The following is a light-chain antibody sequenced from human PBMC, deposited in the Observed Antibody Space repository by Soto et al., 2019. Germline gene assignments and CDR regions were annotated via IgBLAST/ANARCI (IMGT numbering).Light chain of an antibody. J-gene: IGLJ2*01. Sequence: QSVLTQPRSASGSPGQTVTISSTGTSSDVGGYNYVSWYQQHPGKAPKLMIYEVSKRPSGVPDRFSGSKSGNTASLTVSGLQAEDEADYYCSSYAGSNNVVFGGGTKLTVL. CDR3: SSYAGSNNVV. V-gene: IGLV2-8*01. CDR1: SSDVGGYNY. CDR2: EVS.